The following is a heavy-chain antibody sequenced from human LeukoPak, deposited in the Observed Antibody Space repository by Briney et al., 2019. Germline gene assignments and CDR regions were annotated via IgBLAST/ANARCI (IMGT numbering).Heavy chain of an antibody. J-gene: IGHJ6*02. V-gene: IGHV3-64*01. CDR3: ARDGSAVAAPGYYGMDV. CDR2: ISSKGGSK. D-gene: IGHD6-19*01. CDR1: GFTFSSYA. Sequence: GGSLRLFCAASGFTFSSYAMHWVRQAPGKGLEYVSAISSKGGSKYYANSVKGRFTISRDNSKNTLYLQMGSLRAEDMAVYYCARDGSAVAAPGYYGMDVWGQGTTVTVSS.